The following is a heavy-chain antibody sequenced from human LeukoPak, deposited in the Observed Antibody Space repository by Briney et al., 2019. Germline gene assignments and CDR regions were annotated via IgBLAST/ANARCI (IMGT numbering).Heavy chain of an antibody. V-gene: IGHV3-7*01. Sequence: PGGSLRLSCAASGFTFSSYEMNWVRQAPGKGLECVANINQDGSDKYYVDSVKGRFTISRDNTKNSLYLQMNSLRAEDTAVYYCVGGDYWGQGILVTVSS. CDR1: GFTFSSYE. CDR2: INQDGSDK. J-gene: IGHJ4*02. CDR3: VGGDY.